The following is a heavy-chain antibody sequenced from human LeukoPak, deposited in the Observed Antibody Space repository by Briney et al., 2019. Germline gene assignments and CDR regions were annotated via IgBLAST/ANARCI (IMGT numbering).Heavy chain of an antibody. V-gene: IGHV4-59*08. CDR3: ARGVTPYDAFDI. CDR1: GGSISSDY. Sequence: SETLSLTCTVSGGSISSDYWSWIRQPPGKGLEWIGYIYYSGSTNYNPSPKSRVTISVDTSKNQFSLKLSPVTAADTAVYYCARGVTPYDAFDIWGQGTMVTVSS. CDR2: IYYSGST. D-gene: IGHD3-10*01. J-gene: IGHJ3*02.